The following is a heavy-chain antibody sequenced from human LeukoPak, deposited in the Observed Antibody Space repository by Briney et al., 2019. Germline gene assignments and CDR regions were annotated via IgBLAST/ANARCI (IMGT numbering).Heavy chain of an antibody. CDR3: AKTRPLDSSSWSHGDY. CDR1: GFTFSSYG. D-gene: IGHD6-13*01. CDR2: IWYDGSNK. J-gene: IGHJ4*02. Sequence: GRSLRLSCAASGFTFSSYGMHWVRQAPGKGLEWVAVIWYDGSNKYYADSVKGRFTISRDNSKNTLYLQMNSLRAEDTAVYYCAKTRPLDSSSWSHGDYWGQGTLVTVSS. V-gene: IGHV3-33*06.